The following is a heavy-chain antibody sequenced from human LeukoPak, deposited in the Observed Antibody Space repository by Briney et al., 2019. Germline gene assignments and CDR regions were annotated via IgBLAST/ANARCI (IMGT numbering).Heavy chain of an antibody. CDR3: ATASIRAARPTDY. J-gene: IGHJ4*02. CDR1: GYTLTELS. CDR2: FDPEDGET. V-gene: IGHV1-24*01. Sequence: ASVTVSCTVSGYTLTELSMHWVRQAPGKGLEWMGGFDPEDGETIYAQKFQGRVTMTEDTSTDTAYMELSSLRSEDTAVYYCATASIRAARPTDYWGREPWSPSPQ. D-gene: IGHD6-6*01.